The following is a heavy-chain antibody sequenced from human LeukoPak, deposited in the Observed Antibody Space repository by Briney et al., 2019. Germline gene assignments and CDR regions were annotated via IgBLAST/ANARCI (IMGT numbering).Heavy chain of an antibody. CDR2: FDPEDGET. CDR1: GYTLTELS. V-gene: IGHV1-24*01. J-gene: IGHJ4*02. Sequence: ASVKVSCKVSGYTLTELSMHWVRQAPGKGLEWMGGFDPEDGETIYAQKFQGRVTMTEDTSTDTAYMELSSLRSEDTAVYYCATDRGKNWNDNYWGQGTLVTVSS. D-gene: IGHD1-1*01. CDR3: ATDRGKNWNDNY.